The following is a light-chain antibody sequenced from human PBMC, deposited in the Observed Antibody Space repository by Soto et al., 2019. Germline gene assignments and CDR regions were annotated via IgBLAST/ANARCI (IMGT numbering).Light chain of an antibody. CDR2: EVT. J-gene: IGLJ3*02. Sequence: ALTQPPSASGSPGQSVTISCTGTNSDVGGYNYVSWYQQHPGKAPKLMIYEVTKRPSGVPDRFSGSKSGNTASLTVSGLQAEDEADYYCSSYAGSNVWVFGGGTKLTVL. CDR3: SSYAGSNVWV. CDR1: NSDVGGYNY. V-gene: IGLV2-8*01.